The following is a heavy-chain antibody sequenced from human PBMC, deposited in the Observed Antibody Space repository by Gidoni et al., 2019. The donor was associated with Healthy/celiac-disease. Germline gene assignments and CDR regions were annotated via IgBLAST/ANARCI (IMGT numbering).Heavy chain of an antibody. Sequence: QVQLVESGGGVVQPGRSLRLSCAASGFTFSTYGMHWVRQAPGKGLEWVAVISYDGSNKYYADSVKGRFTISRDNSKNTLYLQMNSLRAEDTAVYYCAKGRRIAAAGTRGAVDGWGQGTLVTVSS. J-gene: IGHJ4*02. CDR1: GFTFSTYG. V-gene: IGHV3-30*18. CDR2: ISYDGSNK. CDR3: AKGRRIAAAGTRGAVDG. D-gene: IGHD6-13*01.